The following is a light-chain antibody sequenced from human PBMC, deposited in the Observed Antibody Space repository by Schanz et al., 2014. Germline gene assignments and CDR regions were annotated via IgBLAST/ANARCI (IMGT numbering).Light chain of an antibody. CDR1: QSVSSSY. V-gene: IGKV3-20*01. CDR3: QQYGESLWT. J-gene: IGKJ1*01. CDR2: GAS. Sequence: PGERVTLSCRASQSVSSSYLTWYEQKPGQAPRLLIYGASTRATGIPARFSGSGSETDFSLTISRVEPEDSAVYYCQQYGESLWTFGPGTRVEIK.